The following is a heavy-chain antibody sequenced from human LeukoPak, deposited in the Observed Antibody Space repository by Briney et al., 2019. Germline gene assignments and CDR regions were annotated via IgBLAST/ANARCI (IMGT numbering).Heavy chain of an antibody. CDR3: ARGTIFRYSSSWYGGAFDY. J-gene: IGHJ4*02. Sequence: ASVKVSCKASGYTFTCYAMHWVRQAPGQRLEWMGWINAGNGNTKYSQKFQGRVTITRDTSASTAYMELSSLRSEDTAVYYCARGTIFRYSSSWYGGAFDYWGQGTLVTVSS. CDR1: GYTFTCYA. D-gene: IGHD6-13*01. V-gene: IGHV1-3*01. CDR2: INAGNGNT.